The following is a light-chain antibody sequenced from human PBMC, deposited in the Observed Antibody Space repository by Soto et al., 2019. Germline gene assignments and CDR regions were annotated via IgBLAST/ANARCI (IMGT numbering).Light chain of an antibody. CDR3: ASWDTGLSAHMV. CDR1: SSNIGNNY. Sequence: QSVLTQPPSVSAAPGQKVTISCSGSSSNIGNNYVSWYRKLPGTAPKLLIYDNNKRPSGIPDRFSGSKSGTSATLGVTGLQTGDEADYYCASWDTGLSAHMVFGGGTQLTVL. V-gene: IGLV1-51*01. J-gene: IGLJ2*01. CDR2: DNN.